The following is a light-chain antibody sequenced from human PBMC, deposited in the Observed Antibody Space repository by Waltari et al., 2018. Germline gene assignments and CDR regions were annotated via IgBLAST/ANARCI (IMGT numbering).Light chain of an antibody. CDR3: QQYYSTPPT. CDR2: WAS. V-gene: IGKV4-1*01. CDR1: QSVLYSSNNKNY. Sequence: DIVMTQSPDSLAVSLGERATTNCKSSQSVLYSSNNKNYLAWYQQKPGQPPKLHIYWASTRESGVPDRFSGSGSGTDFTLTISSLQAEDVAVYYCQQYYSTPPTFGQGTKVEIK. J-gene: IGKJ1*01.